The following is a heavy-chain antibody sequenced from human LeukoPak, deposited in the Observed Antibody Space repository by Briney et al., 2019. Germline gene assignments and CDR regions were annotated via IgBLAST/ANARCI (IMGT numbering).Heavy chain of an antibody. CDR3: ARVPSATLGYVSWFDP. D-gene: IGHD5-12*01. CDR1: GYTFTSYA. V-gene: IGHV7-4-1*02. Sequence: ASVKVSCKASGYTFTSYAMNWVRQAPGQELEWMGWINTNTGNPTYAQGFTGRFVFSLDTSVSTAYLQISSLKAEDTAVYYCARVPSATLGYVSWFDPWGQGTLVTVSS. CDR2: INTNTGNP. J-gene: IGHJ5*02.